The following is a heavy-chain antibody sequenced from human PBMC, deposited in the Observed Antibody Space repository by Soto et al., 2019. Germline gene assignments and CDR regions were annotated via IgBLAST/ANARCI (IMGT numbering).Heavy chain of an antibody. CDR1: GFTFSSYA. CDR3: AGRLLLWFGECAY. D-gene: IGHD3-10*01. J-gene: IGHJ4*02. CDR2: ISGSGGST. V-gene: IGHV3-23*01. Sequence: GGSLRLSCAASGFTFSSYAMSWVRQAPGKGLEWVSAISGSGGSTYYADSVKGRFTISRDNSKNTLYLQMNSLRAEDTAVYYCAGRLLLWFGECAYWGQGTLVTVSS.